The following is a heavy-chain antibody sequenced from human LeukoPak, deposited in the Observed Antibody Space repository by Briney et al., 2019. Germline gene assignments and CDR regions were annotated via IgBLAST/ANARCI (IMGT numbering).Heavy chain of an antibody. Sequence: GRSLRLSCAASGFTFSSYAMHWVRQAPGKGLEWVAVISYDGSNKYYADSVKGRFTISRDNSKNTLYLQMNSLRAEDTAVYYCARDGGGANIGLLGDYWGQGTLVTVSS. V-gene: IGHV3-30*04. CDR1: GFTFSSYA. CDR2: ISYDGSNK. CDR3: ARDGGGANIGLLGDY. J-gene: IGHJ4*02. D-gene: IGHD2/OR15-2a*01.